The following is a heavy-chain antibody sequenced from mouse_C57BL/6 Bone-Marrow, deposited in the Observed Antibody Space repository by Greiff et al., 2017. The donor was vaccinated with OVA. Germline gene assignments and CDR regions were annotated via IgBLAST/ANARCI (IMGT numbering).Heavy chain of an antibody. CDR1: GFTFSSYG. CDR2: ISSGGSYT. D-gene: IGHD2-12*01. CDR3: ARRLRLAWCAY. V-gene: IGHV5-6*02. Sequence: EVKLVESGGDLVKPGGSLKLSCAASGFTFSSYGMSWVRQTPDKRLEWVATISSGGSYTYYPDSVKGRFTISRDNAKNTLYLLMSRLKSEDTAMYYCARRLRLAWCAYWGQGTLVTVSA. J-gene: IGHJ3*01.